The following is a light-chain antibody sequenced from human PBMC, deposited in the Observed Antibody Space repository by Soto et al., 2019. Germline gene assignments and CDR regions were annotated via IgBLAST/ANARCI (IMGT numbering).Light chain of an antibody. CDR1: SSDVGGYNY. CDR3: SSHAGANNLV. CDR2: EVS. Sequence: QSALTQPPSASGSPGQSVTISCTGTSSDVGGYNYVSWYQQHPGKAPKLMIYEVSKRPSGVPDRFSGSKSGNTASLTVSGLQAEDEADYYSSSHAGANNLVFGGGTKVTVL. V-gene: IGLV2-8*01. J-gene: IGLJ2*01.